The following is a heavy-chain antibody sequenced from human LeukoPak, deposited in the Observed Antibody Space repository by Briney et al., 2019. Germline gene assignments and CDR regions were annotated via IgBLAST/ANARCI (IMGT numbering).Heavy chain of an antibody. V-gene: IGHV3-21*01. CDR2: ISSSSSYI. Sequence: NSGGSLRLSCAASGFTFSSYSMNWVRQAPGKGLEWVSSISSSSSYIYYADSVKGRFTISRENAKNSLYLQMNSLRAGDTAVYYCARASYYYDSSGYYYFDYWGQGTLVTVSS. J-gene: IGHJ4*02. CDR3: ARASYYYDSSGYYYFDY. CDR1: GFTFSSYS. D-gene: IGHD3-22*01.